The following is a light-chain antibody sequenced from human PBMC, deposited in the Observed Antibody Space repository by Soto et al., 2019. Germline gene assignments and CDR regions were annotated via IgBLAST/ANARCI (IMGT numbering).Light chain of an antibody. Sequence: DVQMTQSPSTLSASVGDRVTITCRASQSISSWLAWYQQKPGKAPKLLIYDASTLESGVPSRFSGSGSGTKFTLTISSLQPDDFATYYCQQYNLYSPPWTLGPGTKVVIK. V-gene: IGKV1-5*01. J-gene: IGKJ1*01. CDR3: QQYNLYSPPWT. CDR2: DAS. CDR1: QSISSW.